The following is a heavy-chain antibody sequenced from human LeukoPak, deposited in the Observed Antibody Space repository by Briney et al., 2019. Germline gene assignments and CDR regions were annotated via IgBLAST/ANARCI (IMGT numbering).Heavy chain of an antibody. D-gene: IGHD1-1*01. Sequence: GGSLRLSCAASGFTFASHAMSWVRQAPGKGLEWVSAISDSGGATYYADPLKGRFTISRDNSKNPQYLQMTSLRAEDTAVFSCARGGINWYGFDYWGQGTLVTVSS. CDR2: ISDSGGAT. J-gene: IGHJ4*02. CDR3: ARGGINWYGFDY. CDR1: GFTFASHA. V-gene: IGHV3-23*01.